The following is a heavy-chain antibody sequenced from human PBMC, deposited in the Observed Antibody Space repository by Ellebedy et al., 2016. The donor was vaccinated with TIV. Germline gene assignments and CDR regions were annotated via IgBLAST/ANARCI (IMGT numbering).Heavy chain of an antibody. D-gene: IGHD2-15*01. CDR2: IRSTGSDK. J-gene: IGHJ4*02. CDR3: SRGWSTPDS. CDR1: GFTFSNYN. Sequence: GESLKISCVASGFTFSNYNMNWVRQSPGKGLEWVSSIRSTGSDKYYAESVEGRFTLSRDNAQNTLFLQMNSLRAEDTAVYYCSRGWSTPDSWGQGTLVIVSS. V-gene: IGHV3-21*06.